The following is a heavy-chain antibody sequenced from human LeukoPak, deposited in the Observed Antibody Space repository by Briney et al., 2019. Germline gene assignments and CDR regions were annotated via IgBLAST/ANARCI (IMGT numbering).Heavy chain of an antibody. CDR1: GYTFTGYY. V-gene: IGHV1-2*02. CDR2: INPNSGGT. Sequence: ASVKVSCKASGYTFTGYYMHWVRQAPGQGLEWVGWINPNSGGTDSAQKLQGRVTVTRDTSISATYMELRTLTSDDTAVYYCARGTRGSYSSIHDWGQGTLVTVSS. CDR3: ARGTRGSYSSIHD. D-gene: IGHD1-26*01. J-gene: IGHJ4*02.